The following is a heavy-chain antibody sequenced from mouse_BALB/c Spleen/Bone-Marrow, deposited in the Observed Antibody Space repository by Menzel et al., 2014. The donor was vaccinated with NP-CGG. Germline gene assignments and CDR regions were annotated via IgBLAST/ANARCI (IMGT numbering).Heavy chain of an antibody. CDR2: IWRGGST. V-gene: IGHV2-5*01. CDR1: GFSLTSYG. Sequence: VQLQQSGPGLVQPSQSLPITCTVSGFSLTSYGVHWVRQSPGKGLEWLGVIWRGGSTDYNAAFMSRLSITKDNSKSQVFFKMNSLQADDTAIYYCAKIGTTTGAMDYWGQGTSVTVSS. D-gene: IGHD2-14*01. J-gene: IGHJ4*01. CDR3: AKIGTTTGAMDY.